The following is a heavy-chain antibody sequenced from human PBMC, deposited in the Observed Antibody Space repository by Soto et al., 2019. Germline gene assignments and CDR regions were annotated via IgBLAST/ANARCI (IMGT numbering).Heavy chain of an antibody. CDR3: ARGGCGGDCYDAFDI. Sequence: QVQLQESGPGLVKPSGTLSLTCAVSSGSISSSNWWSWVRQPPGKGLEWIGEIYHSGSTNYNPSLKSRVTISVDKFKNQFSLKLSSVTAADTAVYYCARGGCGGDCYDAFDIWGQGTMVTVSS. CDR1: SGSISSSNW. V-gene: IGHV4-4*02. J-gene: IGHJ3*02. CDR2: IYHSGST. D-gene: IGHD2-21*01.